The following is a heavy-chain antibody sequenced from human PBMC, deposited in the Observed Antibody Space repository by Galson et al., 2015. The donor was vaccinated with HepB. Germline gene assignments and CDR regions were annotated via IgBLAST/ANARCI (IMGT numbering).Heavy chain of an antibody. J-gene: IGHJ4*02. CDR1: GFTFSSYA. V-gene: IGHV3-23*01. CDR3: AKDIGHSGYDSFWVYYFNY. D-gene: IGHD5-12*01. CDR2: ISGSGGST. Sequence: SLRLSCAASGFTFSSYAMSWVRQAPGKGLEWVSAISGSGGSTYYADSVKGRFTISRDNSKNTLYLQMNSLRAEDTAVYYCAKDIGHSGYDSFWVYYFNYWGQGTLVTVSS.